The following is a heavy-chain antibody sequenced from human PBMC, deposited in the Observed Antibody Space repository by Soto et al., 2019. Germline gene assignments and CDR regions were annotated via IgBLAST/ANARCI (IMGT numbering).Heavy chain of an antibody. CDR3: AKRRGAGGHFDY. CDR2: VSIGGST. V-gene: IGHV3-23*01. J-gene: IGHJ4*02. Sequence: DVQLLESGGGLVQPEGSLRLSCAASGFTFSSYAMGWVRQGPGKGLEWVAVVSIGGSTHYADSVRGRFTISRDNSMNTLSLQMNSLTAEDTAVYFCAKRRGAGGHFDYWGQGALVTVYS. CDR1: GFTFSSYA. D-gene: IGHD2-15*01.